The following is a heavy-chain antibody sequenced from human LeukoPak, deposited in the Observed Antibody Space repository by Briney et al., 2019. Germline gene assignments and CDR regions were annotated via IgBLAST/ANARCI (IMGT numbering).Heavy chain of an antibody. CDR1: GYTFTSYD. CDR3: ARGLWKQLVLWSKHKWFDP. V-gene: IGHV1-8*01. D-gene: IGHD6-6*01. J-gene: IGHJ5*02. CDR2: MNPNSGNT. Sequence: GASVKVSCKASGYTFTSYDINWVRQATGQGLEWMGWMNPNSGNTGYAQKFQGRVTMTRNTSISTAYMELSSLRSEDTAVYYCARGLWKQLVLWSKHKWFDPWGQGTLVTVSS.